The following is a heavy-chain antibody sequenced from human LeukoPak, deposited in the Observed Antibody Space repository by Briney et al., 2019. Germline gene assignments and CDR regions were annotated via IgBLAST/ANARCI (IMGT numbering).Heavy chain of an antibody. Sequence: GGSLRLSCADSGFSFTNCAISWVRQALGEGVEWVSGISGSGDTTLYTDSVKGRFTTSRDSSTNTLYLQMHSRGDEATAVYYWASHRDSSGDNCVRYAVDIWGQGTEVTVSS. D-gene: IGHD2-15*01. CDR2: ISGSGDTT. V-gene: IGHV3-23*01. CDR1: GFSFTNCA. J-gene: IGHJ3*02. CDR3: ASHRDSSGDNCVRYAVDI.